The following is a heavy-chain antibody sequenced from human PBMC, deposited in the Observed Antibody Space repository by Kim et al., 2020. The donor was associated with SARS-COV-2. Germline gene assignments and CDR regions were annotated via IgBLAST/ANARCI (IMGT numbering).Heavy chain of an antibody. CDR2: FDPEDDET. V-gene: IGHV1-24*01. Sequence: ASVKVSCKVSGYTLTELSMHWVRQAPGKGLEWMGGFDPEDDETIYPQKFQGRVTMAEDTSTDTAYMELSSLRSEDTAVYYCATGSKPYSSGWYYFDYWGQGTLVTVSS. CDR1: GYTLTELS. D-gene: IGHD6-19*01. CDR3: ATGSKPYSSGWYYFDY. J-gene: IGHJ4*02.